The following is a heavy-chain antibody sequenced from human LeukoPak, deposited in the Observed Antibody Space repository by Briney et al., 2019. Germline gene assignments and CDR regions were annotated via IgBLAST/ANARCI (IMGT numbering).Heavy chain of an antibody. CDR2: IYPGDSDT. Sequence: GESLKISCKGSGYSFTGYWIGWVRRMPGKGLEWMGIIYPGDSDTRYSPSFQGQVTISADKSISTAYLQWSSLKASDTAMYYCALPLADGYDYFDYWGQGTLVTVSS. CDR1: GYSFTGYW. V-gene: IGHV5-51*01. D-gene: IGHD5-12*01. CDR3: ALPLADGYDYFDY. J-gene: IGHJ4*02.